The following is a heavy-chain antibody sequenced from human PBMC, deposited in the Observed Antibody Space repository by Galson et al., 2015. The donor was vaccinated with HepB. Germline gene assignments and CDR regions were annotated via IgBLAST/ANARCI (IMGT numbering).Heavy chain of an antibody. D-gene: IGHD3-22*01. Sequence: SLRLSCAASGFTFSSYGMHWVRQAPGKGLEWLAVISYDGSNKYYADSVKGRFTISRVNSKNTLYLQMNSLRAEDTAVYYCAKPIGLWYYYDSTLFDIWGQGTMVTVSS. CDR2: ISYDGSNK. J-gene: IGHJ3*02. V-gene: IGHV3-30*18. CDR3: AKPIGLWYYYDSTLFDI. CDR1: GFTFSSYG.